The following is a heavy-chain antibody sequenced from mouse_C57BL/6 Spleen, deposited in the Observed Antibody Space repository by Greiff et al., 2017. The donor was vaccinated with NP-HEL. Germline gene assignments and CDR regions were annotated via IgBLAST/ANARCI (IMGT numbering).Heavy chain of an antibody. J-gene: IGHJ3*01. V-gene: IGHV1-82*01. CDR3: APNLAWFAY. CDR2: IYPGDGDT. CDR1: GYAFSSSW. D-gene: IGHD4-1*01. Sequence: QVQLQQSGPELVKPGASVKISCKASGYAFSSSWMNWVKQRPGKGLEWIGRIYPGDGDTNYNGKFKGKATLTADQSSSTAYMQLSSLTSEDSAVYFCAPNLAWFAYWGKGTLVTVSA.